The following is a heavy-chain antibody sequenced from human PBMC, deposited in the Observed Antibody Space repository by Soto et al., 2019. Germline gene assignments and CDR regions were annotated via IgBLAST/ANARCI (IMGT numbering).Heavy chain of an antibody. V-gene: IGHV3-30*03. CDR1: GFRFSDYG. CDR3: ARGGRSGSSGYYNPSFDY. Sequence: QVQLVQTGGGAVLPGRSLSLSCAASGFRFSDYGMHWVRQAPGKGLEWVAGISFDGNNKYYADSVKGRFTISRDNSKNTLYLQMEGLRVEDTAVYYCARGGRSGSSGYYNPSFDYWGQGTLVSVSS. J-gene: IGHJ4*02. CDR2: ISFDGNNK. D-gene: IGHD3-22*01.